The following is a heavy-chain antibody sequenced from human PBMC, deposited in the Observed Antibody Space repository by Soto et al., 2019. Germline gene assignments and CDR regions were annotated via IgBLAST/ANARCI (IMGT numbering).Heavy chain of an antibody. CDR3: ERHRSHGLGRYSFEY. CDR1: GFSLTTSGVG. D-gene: IGHD3-10*01. CDR2: IYWDDDK. V-gene: IGHV2-5*02. J-gene: IGHJ4*02. Sequence: QITLKESGPTLVRPTQTLTLTCTFSGFSLTTSGVGVGWIRQPPGKALEWLAVIYWDDDKRYSSSMKSRLNSAQDTSKNQLVLTVTNKDPVDTTTYHGERHRSHGLGRYSFEYLGQGSQCTVSS.